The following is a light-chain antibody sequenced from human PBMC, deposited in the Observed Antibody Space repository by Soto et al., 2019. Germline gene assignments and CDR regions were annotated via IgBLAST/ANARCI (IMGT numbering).Light chain of an antibody. CDR2: GAS. V-gene: IGKV3-15*01. Sequence: EIVMTQSPASLSVSPGETATLPCRASQSVSNNVAWYQQKPGQGPRLLIYGASTRATGIPARFSGSGSGTDFTLTISSLLSEDFAVYYCQQYYNWPPWTFGQGTKVDIK. CDR1: QSVSNN. CDR3: QQYYNWPPWT. J-gene: IGKJ1*01.